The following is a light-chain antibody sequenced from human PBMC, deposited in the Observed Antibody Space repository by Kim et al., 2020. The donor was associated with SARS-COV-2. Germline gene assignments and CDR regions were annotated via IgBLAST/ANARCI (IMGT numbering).Light chain of an antibody. CDR3: QSFDRNNNV. V-gene: IGLV6-57*01. J-gene: IGLJ3*02. CDR1: SGSIPSNF. Sequence: TTTTTPWTRSSGSIPSNFVHGYPQRPGSSPTFVIYGNNRRPSGVPDRFSGAFDSSSNSASLPISGLKTEDEAGYYCQSFDRNNNVFGGGTKVTVL. CDR2: GNN.